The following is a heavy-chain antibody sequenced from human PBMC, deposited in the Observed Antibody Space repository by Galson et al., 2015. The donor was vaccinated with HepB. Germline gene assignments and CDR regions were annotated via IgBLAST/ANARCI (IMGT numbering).Heavy chain of an antibody. CDR3: TSTISAGPGTY. CDR2: IKQDGSET. D-gene: IGHD6-13*01. J-gene: IGHJ4*02. Sequence: SPRLSCADSGFTFSNYWMSWVRQTPGKGLEWVANIKQDGSETYYADSLKGRFTISRDNAKRSVYLQINSLRVDDTAIYYCTSTISAGPGTYWGQGTLVTVSS. CDR1: GFTFSNYW. V-gene: IGHV3-7*03.